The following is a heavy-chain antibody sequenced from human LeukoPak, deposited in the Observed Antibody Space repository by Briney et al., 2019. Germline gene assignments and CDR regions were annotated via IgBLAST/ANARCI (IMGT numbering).Heavy chain of an antibody. V-gene: IGHV3-33*01. CDR1: GFTFSSYG. CDR2: IWYDGSNK. Sequence: GSLRLSCAASGFTFSSYGMHWVRQAPGKGLEWVAVIWYDGSNKYYADSVKGRFTISRDNSENTLYLQMNSLRAEDTAVYYCAREKSRGYSYGGYFDYWGQGTLVTVSS. CDR3: AREKSRGYSYGGYFDY. J-gene: IGHJ4*02. D-gene: IGHD5-18*01.